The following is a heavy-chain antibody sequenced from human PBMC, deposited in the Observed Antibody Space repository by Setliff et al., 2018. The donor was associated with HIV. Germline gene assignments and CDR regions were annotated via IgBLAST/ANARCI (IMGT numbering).Heavy chain of an antibody. V-gene: IGHV1-69*13. CDR2: IIPIFGTA. CDR1: GGTFSSYA. D-gene: IGHD3-10*01. CDR3: ASRRITMVRGVISNDYYYYYMDV. Sequence: SVKVSCKASGGTFSSYAISWVRQAPGQGLEWMGGIIPIFGTANYAQKFQGRVTITADESTSTAYMELSSLRSEDTAVYYCASRRITMVRGVISNDYYYYYMDVWGKGTTVTVS. J-gene: IGHJ6*03.